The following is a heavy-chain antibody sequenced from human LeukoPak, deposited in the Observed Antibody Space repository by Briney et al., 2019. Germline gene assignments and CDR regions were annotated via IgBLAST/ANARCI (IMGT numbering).Heavy chain of an antibody. CDR1: GGTFSSYA. D-gene: IGHD6-13*01. J-gene: IGHJ5*02. CDR2: IIPIFGTA. V-gene: IGHV1-69*13. CDR3: ANGYSSSWYTPHFDP. Sequence: SVKVSCKASGGTFSSYAISWVRQAPGQGLEWMGGIIPIFGTANYAQKFQGRVTITADESTSTAYMELSSLRSEDTAVYYCANGYSSSWYTPHFDPWGQGTLVTVSS.